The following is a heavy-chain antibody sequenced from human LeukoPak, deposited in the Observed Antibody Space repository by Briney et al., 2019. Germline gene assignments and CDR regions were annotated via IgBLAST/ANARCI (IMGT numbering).Heavy chain of an antibody. Sequence: ASVKVSCKASGYTFTSYDINWVRQATGQGLEWMGWMNPNSGNTGYAQKFQGRVTMTRNTSISTAYMELSSLRSEDTAVYYRASGSPWSSPPVVDYWGQGTLVTVSS. CDR2: MNPNSGNT. D-gene: IGHD1-26*01. V-gene: IGHV1-8*01. CDR3: ASGSPWSSPPVVDY. CDR1: GYTFTSYD. J-gene: IGHJ4*02.